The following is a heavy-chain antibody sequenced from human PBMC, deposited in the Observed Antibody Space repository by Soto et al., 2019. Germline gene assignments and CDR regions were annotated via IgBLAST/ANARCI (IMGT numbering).Heavy chain of an antibody. D-gene: IGHD3-22*01. V-gene: IGHV3-23*01. Sequence: HPGGSLRLSCAASGFTFSSYAMSWVRQAPGKGLEWVSAISGSGGSTYYADTEKGRFTISRDNSKNTLNQQMKNLRVEDTAVFYCAKVTSYYYDSSGYPPYWGQGTLVTVSS. J-gene: IGHJ4*02. CDR2: ISGSGGST. CDR3: AKVTSYYYDSSGYPPY. CDR1: GFTFSSYA.